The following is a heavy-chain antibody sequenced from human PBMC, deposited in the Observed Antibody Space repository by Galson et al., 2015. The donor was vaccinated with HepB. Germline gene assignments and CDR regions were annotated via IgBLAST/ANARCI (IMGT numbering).Heavy chain of an antibody. CDR3: ARDGSSSAPGDI. D-gene: IGHD2-2*01. V-gene: IGHV3-48*04. CDR1: GFTFSSYS. CDR2: ISSSSSTI. Sequence: SLRLSCAASGFTFSSYSMNWVRQAPGKGLEWASYISSSSSTIYYADSVKGRFTISRDNAKNSLYLQMNSLRAEDTAVYYCARDGSSSAPGDIWGQGTMVTVSS. J-gene: IGHJ3*02.